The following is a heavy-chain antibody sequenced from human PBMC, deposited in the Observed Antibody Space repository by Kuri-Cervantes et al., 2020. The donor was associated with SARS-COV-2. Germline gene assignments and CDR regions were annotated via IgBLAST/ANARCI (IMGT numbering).Heavy chain of an antibody. D-gene: IGHD6-13*01. CDR2: IRYDGSNK. V-gene: IGHV3-30*02. CDR3: AKDLPGSSAADVY. Sequence: GGSLRLSFGASGLTLSSHSVNWVRQAPGKGLEWVAFIRYDGSNKYYADSVKGRFTISRDNSKNTLYLQMNSLRAENAAVYYCAKDLPGSSAADVYWGQGTMVTVSS. J-gene: IGHJ4*02. CDR1: GLTLSSHS.